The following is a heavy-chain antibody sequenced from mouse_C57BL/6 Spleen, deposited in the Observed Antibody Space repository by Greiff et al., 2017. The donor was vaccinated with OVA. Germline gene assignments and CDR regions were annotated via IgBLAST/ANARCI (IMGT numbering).Heavy chain of an antibody. D-gene: IGHD2-3*01. CDR3: ARRSYDLDY. V-gene: IGHV5-17*01. CDR1: GFTFSDYG. CDR2: ISSGSSTI. Sequence: EVKLMESGGGLVKPGGSLKLSCAASGFTFSDYGMHWVRQAPEKGLEWVAYISSGSSTIYYADTVKGRFTISRDNAKNTLFLQMTSLRSEDTAMYYCARRSYDLDYWGQGTTLTVSS. J-gene: IGHJ2*01.